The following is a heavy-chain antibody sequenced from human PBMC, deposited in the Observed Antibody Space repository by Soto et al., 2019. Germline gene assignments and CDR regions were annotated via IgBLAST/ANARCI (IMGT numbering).Heavy chain of an antibody. CDR3: ATMGTPATGLYYFDY. CDR1: GGSISSGNYY. V-gene: IGHV4-30-4*01. CDR2: ISYSGNA. J-gene: IGHJ4*02. D-gene: IGHD2-15*01. Sequence: SETLSLTCTVSGGSISSGNYYWSWIRQPPGKGLEWIGFISYSGNAYCNPSLKSRVTISVDTSKNQFSLNLSFVTAADTAVYYCATMGTPATGLYYFDYWGQGTLVTVSS.